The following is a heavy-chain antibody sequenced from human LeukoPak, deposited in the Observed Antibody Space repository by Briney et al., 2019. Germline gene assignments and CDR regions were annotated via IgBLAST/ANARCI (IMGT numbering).Heavy chain of an antibody. Sequence: ASVKVSCKASGYTFTGYYMHWVRQAPGQGLEWMGWINPNSGGTNYAQKFQGRVTMTRDTSISTAYMELSRLRSDDTAVYYCARDTVGATPDPSFDIWGQGTMVTVSS. J-gene: IGHJ3*02. CDR2: INPNSGGT. CDR3: ARDTVGATPDPSFDI. V-gene: IGHV1-2*02. CDR1: GYTFTGYY. D-gene: IGHD1-26*01.